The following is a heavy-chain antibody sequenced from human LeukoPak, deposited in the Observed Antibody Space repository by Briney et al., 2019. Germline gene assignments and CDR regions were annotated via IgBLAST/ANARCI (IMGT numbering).Heavy chain of an antibody. D-gene: IGHD5-18*01. CDR3: AKAWDTAMGPFDY. V-gene: IGHV3-9*01. J-gene: IGHJ4*02. Sequence: GGSLRLSCAASGFTLDDYAMHWVRQAPGKGLEWVSGISWNSGSIGYADSVKGRFTISRDNAKNSLYLQMNSLRAEDTALYYCAKAWDTAMGPFDYWGQGTLVTVSS. CDR2: ISWNSGSI. CDR1: GFTLDDYA.